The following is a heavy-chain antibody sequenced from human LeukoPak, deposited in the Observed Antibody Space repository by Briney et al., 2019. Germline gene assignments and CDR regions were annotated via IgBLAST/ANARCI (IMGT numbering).Heavy chain of an antibody. CDR3: AKTDYYESSGYVHFDF. J-gene: IGHJ4*02. CDR2: ISGSGAST. Sequence: PGGSLRLSCAASGFTFSNFAVSWVRQAPGQGLEWVSTISGSGASTYYPDSVKGRFTISRDNSKNTLFLQMNSLGAEDTAVYFCAKTDYYESSGYVHFDFWGQGTLVAVSS. V-gene: IGHV3-23*01. D-gene: IGHD3-22*01. CDR1: GFTFSNFA.